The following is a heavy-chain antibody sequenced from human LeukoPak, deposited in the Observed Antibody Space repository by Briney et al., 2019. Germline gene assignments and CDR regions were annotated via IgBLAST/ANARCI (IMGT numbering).Heavy chain of an antibody. CDR2: IISTGGST. CDR1: GFTFSNYG. J-gene: IGHJ4*02. Sequence: GGSLRLSCAASGFTFSNYGMSWVRQAPGKGLEWVSGIISTGGSTYYADSVKGRFTISRDNSKSTLSLQMDSLRAEDTAVYYCAKGYSSGWRTYFDYWGQGTLVTVSS. V-gene: IGHV3-23*01. D-gene: IGHD6-19*01. CDR3: AKGYSSGWRTYFDY.